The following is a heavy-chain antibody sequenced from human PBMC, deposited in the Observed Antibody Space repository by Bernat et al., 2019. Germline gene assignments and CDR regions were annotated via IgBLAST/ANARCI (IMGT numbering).Heavy chain of an antibody. CDR2: IYYSGST. J-gene: IGHJ6*02. CDR3: ARNLLWFGGRYYYYYGMDV. Sequence: QLQLQESGPGLVKPSETLSLTCTVSGGSISSSSYYWGWIRQPPGKGLEWIGSIYYSGSTYYNPSLKSRVTISVDTSKNQFSLKLSSVTAADTAVYYCARNLLWFGGRYYYYYGMDVWGQGTTVTVSS. D-gene: IGHD3-10*01. V-gene: IGHV4-39*07. CDR1: GGSISSSSYY.